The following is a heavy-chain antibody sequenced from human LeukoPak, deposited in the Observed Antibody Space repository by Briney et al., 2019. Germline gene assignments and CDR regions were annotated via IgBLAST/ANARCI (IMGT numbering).Heavy chain of an antibody. CDR2: IYYSGST. Sequence: SETLSLTCTVSGGSISSSSSYWGWIRQPPGKGLEWIGSIYYSGSTYYNPSLKSRVTISVDTSKNQFSLKLSSVTAADTAVYCCARRGYEGIAVAGTVGDYWGQGTLVTVSS. CDR3: ARRGYEGIAVAGTVGDY. V-gene: IGHV4-39*01. CDR1: GGSISSSSSY. D-gene: IGHD6-19*01. J-gene: IGHJ4*02.